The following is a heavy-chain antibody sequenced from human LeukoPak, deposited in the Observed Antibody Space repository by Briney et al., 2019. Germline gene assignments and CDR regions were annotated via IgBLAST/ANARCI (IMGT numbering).Heavy chain of an antibody. Sequence: GASVKVSCKASGYTFTDYCLHWVRQAPGQGLEWMGWINPNNGDTNYAQKFQGRVTMTRDTYVNTGYMELSRLRSDDRAIYYCARAPLLPTYFQILVVSYKPNFDSWGEGALVAVSS. V-gene: IGHV1-2*02. CDR3: ARAPLLPTYFQILVVSYKPNFDS. J-gene: IGHJ4*02. CDR1: GYTFTDYC. D-gene: IGHD3-9*01. CDR2: INPNNGDT.